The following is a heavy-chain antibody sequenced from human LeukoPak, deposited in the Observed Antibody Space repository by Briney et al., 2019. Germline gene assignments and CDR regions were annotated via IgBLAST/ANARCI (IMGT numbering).Heavy chain of an antibody. D-gene: IGHD1-26*01. CDR2: RSYDESNK. J-gene: IGHJ3*02. V-gene: IGHV3-30*04. CDR1: GYTFSSYA. CDR3: AKDLGGTYYGDAFDI. Sequence: PGGSLRLSCAASGYTFSSYAMHWVRQAPGKGLQWVAVRSYDESNKYYADPVKGRFTISRDNSKNTLYLHMNSLRLEDTAVYYCAKDLGGTYYGDAFDIWGQGTMVTVSS.